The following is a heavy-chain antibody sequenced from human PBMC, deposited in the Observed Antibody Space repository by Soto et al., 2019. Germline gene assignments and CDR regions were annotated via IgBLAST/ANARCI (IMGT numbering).Heavy chain of an antibody. D-gene: IGHD4-17*01. Sequence: QMQLVQSGPEVKKPGTSVKVSCKASGFTFTSSAVQWVRQARGQRLEWIGWIVVGSGNTIYAQTFQETVTITRDMSTSTAYMELSSLKAEDTAVYYCAATATTVTSYWYFDLWGRGTLVTVSS. CDR1: GFTFTSSA. CDR3: AATATTVTSYWYFDL. J-gene: IGHJ2*01. CDR2: IVVGSGNT. V-gene: IGHV1-58*01.